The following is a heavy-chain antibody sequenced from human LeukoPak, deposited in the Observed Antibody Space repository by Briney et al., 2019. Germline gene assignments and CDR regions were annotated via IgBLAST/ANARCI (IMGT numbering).Heavy chain of an antibody. V-gene: IGHV4-59*11. J-gene: IGHJ6*03. CDR2: IYYSGST. Sequence: PSETLSLTCTVSGGSISSHCWSWIRQPPGKGLEWIGYIYYSGSTNYNPSLKSRVTISVDTSKNQFSLKLSSVTAADTAVYYCARGGSSYYYYYMDVWGKGTTVTVSS. D-gene: IGHD6-25*01. CDR1: GGSISSHC. CDR3: ARGGSSYYYYYMDV.